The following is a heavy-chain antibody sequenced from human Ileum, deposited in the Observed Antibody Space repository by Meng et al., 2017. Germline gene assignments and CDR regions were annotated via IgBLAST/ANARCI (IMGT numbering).Heavy chain of an antibody. J-gene: IGHJ4*02. D-gene: IGHD3-22*01. V-gene: IGHV3-9*01. Sequence: SLKISCAASGFTFDDYAMHWVRQAPGKGLEWVSGISWNSGSIGYADSVKGRFTISRDNAKNSLYLQMNSLRAEATAFYYCAKDSAYYYGSSGYYSFFDYWGQGTPVTVSS. CDR3: AKDSAYYYGSSGYYSFFDY. CDR2: ISWNSGSI. CDR1: GFTFDDYA.